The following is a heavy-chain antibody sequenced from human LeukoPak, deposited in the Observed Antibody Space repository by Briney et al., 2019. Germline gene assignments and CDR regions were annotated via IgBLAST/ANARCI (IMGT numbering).Heavy chain of an antibody. CDR2: IYYSGST. CDR3: ARYCGGDCSAPSYNWFDP. CDR1: GGSISSGGYY. J-gene: IGHJ5*02. D-gene: IGHD2-21*02. V-gene: IGHV4-31*03. Sequence: SETLSLTCTVSGGSISSGGYYWSWIRQHPGKGLEWIGYIYYSGSTYYNPSLKCRVTISVDTSKNQFSLKLSSVTAADTAVYYCARYCGGDCSAPSYNWFDPWGQGTLVTVSS.